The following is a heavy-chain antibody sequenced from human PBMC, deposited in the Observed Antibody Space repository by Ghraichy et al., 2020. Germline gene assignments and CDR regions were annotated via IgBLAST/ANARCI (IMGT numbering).Heavy chain of an antibody. CDR1: GFTFSSYA. J-gene: IGHJ4*02. CDR3: AKWTRTASANGYYFDY. D-gene: IGHD2-8*01. Sequence: GGSLRLSCAASGFTFSSYAMSWVRQAPGKGLEWVSVINASGRNTYYADSVKGRFTISRDNSKNTLYLQMNSLRAEDTAVYYCAKWTRTASANGYYFDYWGQGTLVTVSS. V-gene: IGHV3-23*01. CDR2: INASGRNT.